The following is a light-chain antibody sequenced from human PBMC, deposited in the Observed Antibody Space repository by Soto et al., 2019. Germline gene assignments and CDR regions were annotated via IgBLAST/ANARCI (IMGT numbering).Light chain of an antibody. CDR3: QQYNNWRLT. CDR2: GAS. CDR1: QSVSSN. J-gene: IGKJ4*01. V-gene: IGKV3-15*01. Sequence: EIVMTQSPATLSVSPGERATLSCRASQSVSSNLAWYQQKPGQAPRLLIYGASTRATGIPARFSGSGSGTEFTLTISSLQSKDFAVYYCQQYNNWRLTFGGGTKVEIK.